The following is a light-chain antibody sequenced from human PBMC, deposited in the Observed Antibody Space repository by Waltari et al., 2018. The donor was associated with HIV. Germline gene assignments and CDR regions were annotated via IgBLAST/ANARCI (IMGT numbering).Light chain of an antibody. V-gene: IGLV1-47*01. J-gene: IGLJ2*01. CDR3: AAWDDSLL. CDR1: SSNIGSKY. CDR2: RNN. Sequence: QSVLIQPPPAFGIPGTRVTISCSRSSSNIGSKYVYWYQQLPGTAPKLLIYRNNQRPSGVPDRFSGSKSGTSASLAISGLRSEDEADYYCAAWDDSLLFGGGTKLTVL.